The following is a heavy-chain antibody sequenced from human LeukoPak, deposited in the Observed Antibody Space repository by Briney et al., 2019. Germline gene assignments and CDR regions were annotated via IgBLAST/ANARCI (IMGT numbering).Heavy chain of an antibody. CDR3: ARASRGGITVAGDAFDI. V-gene: IGHV5-51*01. CDR2: FYPGDSDT. J-gene: IGHJ3*02. D-gene: IGHD6-19*01. Sequence: GESLMISCTGSGYSFTNYWIGWVRQMPGKGLEWMGIFYPGDSDTRYSPSFQGRVTISADKSINTAYLQWSSLKASDTAMYYCARASRGGITVAGDAFDIWGQGTLVTVSS. CDR1: GYSFTNYW.